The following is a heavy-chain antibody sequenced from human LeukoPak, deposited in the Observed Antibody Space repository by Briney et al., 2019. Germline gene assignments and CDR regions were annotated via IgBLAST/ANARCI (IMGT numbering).Heavy chain of an antibody. V-gene: IGHV3-21*01. D-gene: IGHD6-13*01. CDR3: ARNAAAGHFDY. CDR2: ISSSSSYI. J-gene: IGHJ4*02. CDR1: GFTFSSYS. Sequence: PGGSLRLSCAASGFTFSSYSMNWVRQAPGRGLEWVLSISSSSSYIYYADSVKGRFTISRDNAKNSLYLQMNSLRAEDTAVYYCARNAAAGHFDYWGQGTLVTVSS.